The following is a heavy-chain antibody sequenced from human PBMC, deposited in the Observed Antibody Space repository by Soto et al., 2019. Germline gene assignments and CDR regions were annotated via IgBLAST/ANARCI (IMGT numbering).Heavy chain of an antibody. D-gene: IGHD6-13*01. CDR1: GFTSSSYA. V-gene: IGHV3-23*01. J-gene: IGHJ5*02. CDR2: ISGSGGST. CDR3: PKSEQQLPNWFDP. Sequence: GGSLRLSCAASGFTSSSYAMGWVRQAPGKGLEWVSAISGSGGSTYYADSVKGRFTISRDNSKNTLYLQMNSLRAEDTAVYYCPKSEQQLPNWFDPWGQGTLVTVSS.